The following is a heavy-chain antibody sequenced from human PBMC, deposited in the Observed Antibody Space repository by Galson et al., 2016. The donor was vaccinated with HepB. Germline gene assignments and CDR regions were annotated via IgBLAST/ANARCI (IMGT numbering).Heavy chain of an antibody. CDR2: IDPNDSDT. Sequence: QSGAEVKKPGNSLKISCKGFGYSFSNYWIAWVRQMPGKGLEWMGVIDPNDSDTRYSPSFQGQVTISADESISTAYLQWSSLKASDTAMYYCARLKDRHYYDSRCYPYWGQGGPVTVSS. CDR1: GYSFSNYW. J-gene: IGHJ4*02. V-gene: IGHV5-51*01. CDR3: ARLKDRHYYDSRCYPY. D-gene: IGHD3-22*01.